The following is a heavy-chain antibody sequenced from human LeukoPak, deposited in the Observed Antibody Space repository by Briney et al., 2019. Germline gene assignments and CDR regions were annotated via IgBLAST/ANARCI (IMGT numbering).Heavy chain of an antibody. Sequence: PGGSLRLSCAASAFTVSSNYMCWVRQAPGKGLEWVSIISGDGNTYYTDYVKGRFTVSRDGSKNTLYLQMNTLRPEDTAVYYCAGVPGSGWYWYWGQGTLVTVSS. D-gene: IGHD6-19*01. CDR1: AFTVSSNY. J-gene: IGHJ4*02. V-gene: IGHV3-53*01. CDR3: AGVPGSGWYWY. CDR2: ISGDGNT.